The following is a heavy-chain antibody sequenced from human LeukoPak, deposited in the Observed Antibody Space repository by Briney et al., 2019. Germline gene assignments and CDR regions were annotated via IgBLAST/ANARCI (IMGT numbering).Heavy chain of an antibody. V-gene: IGHV1-2*06. CDR1: GYTFTSYY. Sequence: GASVKVSCKASGYTFTSYYMHWVRQAPGQGLEWMGRINPNSGGTNYAQKFQGRVTMTRDTSISTAYMELSRLRSDDTAVYYCARDAAISDAFDIWGQGTLVTVSS. CDR2: INPNSGGT. CDR3: ARDAAISDAFDI. D-gene: IGHD2-21*01. J-gene: IGHJ3*02.